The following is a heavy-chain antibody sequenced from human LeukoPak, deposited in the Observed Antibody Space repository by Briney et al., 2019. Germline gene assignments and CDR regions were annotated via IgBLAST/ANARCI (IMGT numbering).Heavy chain of an antibody. D-gene: IGHD4-17*01. CDR2: IYYSGST. Sequence: SETLSLTCTVSGGSISNKYWSWIRQPPGKGLEWIGYIYYSGSTNYNPSLKSRVTISVDTSKNQFSLKLSSVTAADTAVYYCTRENGDYAYDHWGQGTLVTVSS. V-gene: IGHV4-59*01. CDR3: TRENGDYAYDH. J-gene: IGHJ4*02. CDR1: GGSISNKY.